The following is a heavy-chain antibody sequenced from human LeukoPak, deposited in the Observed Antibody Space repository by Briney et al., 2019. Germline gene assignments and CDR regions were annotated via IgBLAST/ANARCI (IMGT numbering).Heavy chain of an antibody. D-gene: IGHD3-10*01. CDR1: GFTFSNAW. CDR2: IKSKTDGGTT. V-gene: IGHV3-15*01. J-gene: IGHJ4*02. CDR3: TTETLLWFGELGY. Sequence: PGGSLRLSCAASGFTFSNAWMSWVRQAPGKGLEWVGRIKSKTDGGTTDYAAPVKGRFTISRDDSKNTLCLQMNSLKTEDTAVYYCTTETLLWFGELGYWGQGTLVTVSS.